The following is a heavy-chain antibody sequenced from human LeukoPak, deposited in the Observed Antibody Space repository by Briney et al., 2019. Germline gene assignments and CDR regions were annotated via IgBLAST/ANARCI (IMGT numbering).Heavy chain of an antibody. CDR3: ARDRWRGSAYYFDY. Sequence: ASVKVSCKASGYTFTGYYMHWVRQTPAQGLEWMGWINPNSGGTNYAQKFQGRVTMTRDTSISTAYMELSRLRSDDTAVYYCARDRWRGSAYYFDYWGQGTPVTVSS. J-gene: IGHJ4*02. CDR1: GYTFTGYY. CDR2: INPNSGGT. D-gene: IGHD3-3*01. V-gene: IGHV1-2*02.